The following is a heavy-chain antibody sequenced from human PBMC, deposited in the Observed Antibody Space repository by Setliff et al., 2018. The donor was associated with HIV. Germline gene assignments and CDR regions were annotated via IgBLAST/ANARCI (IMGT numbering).Heavy chain of an antibody. Sequence: PSETLSLTCTVSGFSLSNKYYWAWIRQPPRKGLEWLASISHTETTYHNPSLKSRVTISVDTSKNQVSLRLSSVTAADTGVYYCARHRDPPGSSWIFYYYYMDLWGGGTTVTVSS. V-gene: IGHV4-38-2*02. CDR2: ISHTETT. D-gene: IGHD6-13*01. CDR1: GFSLSNKYY. J-gene: IGHJ6*03. CDR3: ARHRDPPGSSWIFYYYYMDL.